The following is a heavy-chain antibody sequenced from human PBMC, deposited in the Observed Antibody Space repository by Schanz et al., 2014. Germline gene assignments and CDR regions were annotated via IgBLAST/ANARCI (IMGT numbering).Heavy chain of an antibody. Sequence: QVQLVQSGAEVKKPGSSVKVSCKASRSTFSSYTISWVRQARGQGLEWVGRFIPILDVGNYAQQFQGRVTVTRDTSASTVYMEWSSRRSEDTAVYYCARDGGEVVRGVIEGVNHYYYGMDVWGQGTTVTVSS. V-gene: IGHV1-69*08. CDR2: FIPILDVG. CDR3: ARDGGEVVRGVIEGVNHYYYGMDV. J-gene: IGHJ6*02. D-gene: IGHD3-10*01. CDR1: RSTFSSYT.